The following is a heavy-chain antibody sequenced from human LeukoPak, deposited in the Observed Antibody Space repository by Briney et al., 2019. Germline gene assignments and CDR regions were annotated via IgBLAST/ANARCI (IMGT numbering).Heavy chain of an antibody. Sequence: SETLSLTCTVSGGSISSGTYYWSWIRQPAGKGLEWIGRVYTSGNTNCNPSLKSRVAISVDTSNNQFSLQLSSVTAADTAVYYCASTIQHAFDSWGQGTVVTVSS. J-gene: IGHJ3*02. D-gene: IGHD2-2*01. CDR3: ASTIQHAFDS. CDR1: GGSISSGTYY. V-gene: IGHV4-61*02. CDR2: VYTSGNT.